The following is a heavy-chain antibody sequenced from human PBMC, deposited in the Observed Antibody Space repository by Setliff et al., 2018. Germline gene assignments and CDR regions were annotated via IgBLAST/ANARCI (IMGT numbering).Heavy chain of an antibody. CDR3: ARSRLRFLEWLLYPTGLDY. V-gene: IGHV3-7*03. CDR1: GFTFSSYW. Sequence: GGSLRLSCAASGFTFSSYWMSWVRQAPGKGLEWVANIKQDGSEKYYVDSVKGRFTISRDNAKNSLYLQMNSLRAEDMALYYCARSRLRFLEWLLYPTGLDYWGQGTLVTVSS. CDR2: IKQDGSEK. J-gene: IGHJ4*02. D-gene: IGHD3-3*01.